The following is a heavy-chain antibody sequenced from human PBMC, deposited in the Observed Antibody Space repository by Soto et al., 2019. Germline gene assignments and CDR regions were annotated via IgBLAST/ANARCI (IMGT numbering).Heavy chain of an antibody. V-gene: IGHV6-1*01. CDR2: TYYRSKWYN. J-gene: IGHJ6*02. Sequence: PSQTLSLTCAISGDSVSSNSAAWNWIRQSPSRGLEWLGRTYYRSKWYNDYAVSVKSRITINPDTSKNQFSLQLNSVTPEDTAVYYCARAVLRYFDWLLRGDYYYGMDVWGQGTTVTVSS. CDR1: GDSVSSNSAA. CDR3: ARAVLRYFDWLLRGDYYYGMDV. D-gene: IGHD3-9*01.